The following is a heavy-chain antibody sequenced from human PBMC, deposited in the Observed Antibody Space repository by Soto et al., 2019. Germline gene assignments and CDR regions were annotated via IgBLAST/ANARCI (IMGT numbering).Heavy chain of an antibody. D-gene: IGHD3-3*01. CDR2: IKQDGNNL. V-gene: IGHV3-7*01. Sequence: EVQLVESGGGLVQPGGSLRLSCAASGFTFSSYWMSWVRQAPGKGLEWVANIKQDGNNLYYVDSVKGRFTISRDNAKNSLYLNMSSLRAEDTGVYYCARTICGVVTHSSYLDVWGKGTTVTVSS. CDR1: GFTFSSYW. J-gene: IGHJ6*03. CDR3: ARTICGVVTHSSYLDV.